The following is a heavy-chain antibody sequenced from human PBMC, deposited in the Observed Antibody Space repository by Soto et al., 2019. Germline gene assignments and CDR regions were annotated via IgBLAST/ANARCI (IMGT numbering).Heavy chain of an antibody. CDR1: GGSVNSGGYS. J-gene: IGHJ5*02. Sequence: QVQLQESGSRLVRPSQTLSLTCSVSGGSVNSGGYSWSWIRQPPGKGLEWIGFISASGSPAYNPSLKNRVTISVDRSNNQISLELSSVTAADTAVYYCARGVLAWGPGTLVTVSS. CDR3: ARGVLA. V-gene: IGHV4-30-2*01. D-gene: IGHD2-8*01. CDR2: ISASGSP.